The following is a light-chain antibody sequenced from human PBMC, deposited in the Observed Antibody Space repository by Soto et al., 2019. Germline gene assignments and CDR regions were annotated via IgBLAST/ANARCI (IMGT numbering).Light chain of an antibody. J-gene: IGKJ2*01. CDR2: AAS. CDR3: LQHHSYPFT. Sequence: DIQMTQSPSSLSASVGDRVTLTCRASQVIANNLGWYQQKPGKAPKRLIFAASALVGGVPSRFSGSGSATEFTLTISSLQPEDFATYYCLQHHSYPFTFGQGTKVDI. CDR1: QVIANN. V-gene: IGKV1-17*01.